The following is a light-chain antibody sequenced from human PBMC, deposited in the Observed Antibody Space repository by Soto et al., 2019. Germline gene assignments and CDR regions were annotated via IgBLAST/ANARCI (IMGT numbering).Light chain of an antibody. Sequence: EIVWTQSPGTLSLSPGERATLSCRASQSVSSSYLAWYQQQPGEATRLLIYGASSWATGIPDRFSGSGSGTDFTLNIRRLWREDCALYCCQQYGSFFRQGTKLKI. CDR1: QSVSSSY. CDR3: QQYGSF. V-gene: IGKV3-20*01. CDR2: GAS. J-gene: IGKJ2*01.